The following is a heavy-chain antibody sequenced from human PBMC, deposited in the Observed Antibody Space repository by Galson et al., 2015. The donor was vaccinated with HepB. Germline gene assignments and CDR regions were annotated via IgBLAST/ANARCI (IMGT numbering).Heavy chain of an antibody. Sequence: SLRLSCAASGFTFSNYAMHWVRQTPGKGLEWVAVISYDATKKYYIDAVKGRFSISRDNSKGTVYLQMSRLRAEDTAVYYCARDLYSYAADYYYHNGLDVWGQGTTVTVSS. V-gene: IGHV3-30*04. CDR1: GFTFSNYA. CDR2: ISYDATKK. J-gene: IGHJ6*02. D-gene: IGHD3-22*01. CDR3: ARDLYSYAADYYYHNGLDV.